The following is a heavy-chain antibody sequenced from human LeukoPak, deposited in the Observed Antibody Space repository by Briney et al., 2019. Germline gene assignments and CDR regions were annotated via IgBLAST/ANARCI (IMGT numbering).Heavy chain of an antibody. CDR1: GFTFDDYA. CDR3: AKVDSVGASYARGAFDI. CDR2: ISWNSGSI. J-gene: IGHJ3*02. V-gene: IGHV3-9*03. Sequence: GGSLRLSCAASGFTFDDYAMHWVRQTPGKGLEWVSGISWNSGSIGYADSVKGRFTISRDNAKNSLYLQMNSLRAEDMALYYCAKVDSVGASYARGAFDIWGQGTMVTVSS. D-gene: IGHD1-26*01.